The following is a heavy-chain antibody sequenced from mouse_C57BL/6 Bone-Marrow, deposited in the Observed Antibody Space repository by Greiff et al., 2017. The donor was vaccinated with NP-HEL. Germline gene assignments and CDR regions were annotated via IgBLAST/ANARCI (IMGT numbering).Heavy chain of an antibody. V-gene: IGHV1-36*01. CDR2: VYPYNGGT. Sequence: VQLQQSGPVLVKPGPSVKISCKASGFTFTDYYMHWVKQSHGKSLEWIGLVYPYNGGTSYNQKFKGKATLTVDPSSSTAYMELNSLTSEDAAVYYCARDYYGSSLWYFDVWGTGTTVTVSS. J-gene: IGHJ1*03. CDR3: ARDYYGSSLWYFDV. D-gene: IGHD1-1*01. CDR1: GFTFTDYY.